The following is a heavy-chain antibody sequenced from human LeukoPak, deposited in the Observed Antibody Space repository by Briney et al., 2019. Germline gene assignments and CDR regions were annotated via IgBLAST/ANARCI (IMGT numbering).Heavy chain of an antibody. D-gene: IGHD3-3*01. Sequence: PGGSLRLSCAASGFTFSDYYMSWIRQAPGKGLGWVSYISSSGSTIYYADSVKGRFTISRDNAKNSLYLQMNSLRAEDTAVYYCARGAPGDYDFWSGYPTVLDYWGQGTLVTVSS. CDR1: GFTFSDYY. J-gene: IGHJ4*02. V-gene: IGHV3-11*01. CDR2: ISSSGSTI. CDR3: ARGAPGDYDFWSGYPTVLDY.